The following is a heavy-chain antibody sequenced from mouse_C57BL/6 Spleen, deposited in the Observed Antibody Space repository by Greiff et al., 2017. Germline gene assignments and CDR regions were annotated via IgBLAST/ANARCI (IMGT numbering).Heavy chain of an antibody. CDR1: GYTFTSYW. J-gene: IGHJ2*01. CDR2: IDPSDSET. CDR3: ARGSGYVDYFDY. Sequence: VQLQQPGAELVRPGSSVKLSCKASGYTFTSYWMHWVKQRPIQGLEWIGNIDPSDSETHYNQKFKDKATLTVDKSSSTAYMQLSSLTSEDSAVYYCARGSGYVDYFDYWGQGTTLTVSS. D-gene: IGHD3-2*02. V-gene: IGHV1-52*01.